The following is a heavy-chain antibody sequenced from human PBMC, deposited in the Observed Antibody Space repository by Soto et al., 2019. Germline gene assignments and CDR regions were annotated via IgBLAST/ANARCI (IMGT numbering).Heavy chain of an antibody. V-gene: IGHV1-3*01. CDR2: INAANGNT. D-gene: IGHD3-10*01. Sequence: ASXKVXXKASGYXXSSYAWQWVXXXPGQRLEWMGWINAANGNTKYSQKFQGRVTITRDTSASTAYMELSSLKSEDTAVYYCARPVNYYGSAPLMDVWGQGTTVTVSS. J-gene: IGHJ6*02. CDR1: GYXXSSYA. CDR3: ARPVNYYGSAPLMDV.